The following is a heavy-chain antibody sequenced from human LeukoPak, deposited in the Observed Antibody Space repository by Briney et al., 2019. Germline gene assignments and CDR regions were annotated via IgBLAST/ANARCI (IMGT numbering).Heavy chain of an antibody. J-gene: IGHJ1*01. D-gene: IGHD3-22*01. CDR3: ARGRTPYYYDSSGYYWWYFQH. V-gene: IGHV4-59*12. Sequence: SETLSLTCTVSGGSISSYYWSWIRQPPGKGLEWIGYIYYSGTTNYNPSLKSRVTISVDTSKNQFSLKLSSVTAADTAVYYCARGRTPYYYDSSGYYWWYFQHWGQGTLVTVSS. CDR1: GGSISSYY. CDR2: IYYSGTT.